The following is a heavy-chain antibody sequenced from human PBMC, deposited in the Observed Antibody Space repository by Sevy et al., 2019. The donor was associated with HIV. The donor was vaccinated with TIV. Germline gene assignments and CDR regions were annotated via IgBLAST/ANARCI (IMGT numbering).Heavy chain of an antibody. CDR3: ARDSVLSPRVFDS. Sequence: SETLSLTCTVSGGSMSSYFWRWIRQPPGKGLEWIGYIYYTGTTNYNPSLKSRLTMSLDTSKNRFSLKLTAVTAADTAVYYCARDSVLSPRVFDSWGQGTLVTVSS. D-gene: IGHD3-10*01. CDR1: GGSMSSYF. CDR2: IYYTGTT. V-gene: IGHV4-59*01. J-gene: IGHJ4*02.